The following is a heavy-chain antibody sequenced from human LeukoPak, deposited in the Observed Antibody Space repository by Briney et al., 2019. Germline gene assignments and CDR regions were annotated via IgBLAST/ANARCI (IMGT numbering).Heavy chain of an antibody. J-gene: IGHJ4*02. CDR2: IRYDGSNK. CDR1: GFTFSSYG. CDR3: ARERQNKDFWSGGDY. Sequence: GGSLRLSCAASGFTFSSYGMHWVRQAPGKGLEWVAFIRYDGSNKYYANSVKGRFTISRDNSKNTLYLQMNSLRAEDTAVYYCARERQNKDFWSGGDYWGQGTLVTVSS. D-gene: IGHD3-3*01. V-gene: IGHV3-30*02.